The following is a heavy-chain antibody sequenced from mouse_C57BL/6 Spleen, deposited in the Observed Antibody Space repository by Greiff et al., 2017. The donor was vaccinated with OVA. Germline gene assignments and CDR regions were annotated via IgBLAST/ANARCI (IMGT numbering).Heavy chain of an antibody. J-gene: IGHJ1*03. CDR3: ARHDDYGSSSWDFDV. CDR2: ISSGGSYT. Sequence: EVQLVESGGDLVKPGGSLKLSCAASGFTFSDYGMSWVRQTPDKRLEWVATISSGGSYTYYPDRVKGRFTISRDNAKNTLYLQMSSLKSEDTSMYYGARHDDYGSSSWDFDVWGTGTTVTVSS. CDR1: GFTFSDYG. D-gene: IGHD1-1*01. V-gene: IGHV5-6*01.